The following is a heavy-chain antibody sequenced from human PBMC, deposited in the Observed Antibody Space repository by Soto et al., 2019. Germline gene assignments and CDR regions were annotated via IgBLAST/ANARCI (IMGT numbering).Heavy chain of an antibody. D-gene: IGHD2-15*01. CDR2: ISSSGSTI. Sequence: GGSLRLSCAASGFTFSSYEMNWVRQAPGKGLEWFSYISSSGSTIYYADSVKGRFTISRDNAKNSLYLQMNSLRAEDTAVYYCASTGYCSGGSCNDLDYWGQGTLVTVSS. CDR1: GFTFSSYE. V-gene: IGHV3-48*03. CDR3: ASTGYCSGGSCNDLDY. J-gene: IGHJ4*02.